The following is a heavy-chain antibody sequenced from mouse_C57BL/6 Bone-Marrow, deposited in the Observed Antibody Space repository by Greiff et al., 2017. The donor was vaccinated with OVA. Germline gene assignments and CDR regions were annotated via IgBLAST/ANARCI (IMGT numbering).Heavy chain of an antibody. J-gene: IGHJ2*01. CDR1: GYTFTSYW. D-gene: IGHD2-1*01. CDR2: IYPGSGST. V-gene: IGHV1-55*01. Sequence: VQLQQSGAELVKPGASVKMSCKASGYTFTSYWITWVKQRPGQGLEWIGDIYPGSGSTNYNEKFKSKATLTVDTSSSTAYMQLSSLTSEDSAVYYCARERSLIYYGNYFDYWGQGTTLTVSS. CDR3: ARERSLIYYGNYFDY.